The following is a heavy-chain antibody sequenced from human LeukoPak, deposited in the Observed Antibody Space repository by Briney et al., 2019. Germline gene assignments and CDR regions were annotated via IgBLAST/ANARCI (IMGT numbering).Heavy chain of an antibody. V-gene: IGHV4-38-2*02. CDR2: IYHSGST. Sequence: DPSETLSLTRTVSGYSISSGYYWGWIRQPPGKGLEWIGSIYHSGSTYYNPSLKSRVTISVDTSKNQFSLKLSSVTAADTAVYYCARSRPYYYDSSGYYYLPNFDYWGQGTLVTVSS. J-gene: IGHJ4*02. D-gene: IGHD3-22*01. CDR3: ARSRPYYYDSSGYYYLPNFDY. CDR1: GYSISSGYY.